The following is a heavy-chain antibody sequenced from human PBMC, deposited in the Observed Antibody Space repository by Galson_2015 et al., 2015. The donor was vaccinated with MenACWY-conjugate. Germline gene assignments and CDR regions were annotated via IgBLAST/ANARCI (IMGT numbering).Heavy chain of an antibody. CDR1: GFTFSSYG. D-gene: IGHD2/OR15-2a*01. Sequence: SPRLSCAASGFTFSSYGMHWVRQAPGKGLEWVAVISYDGSNKYYADSVKGRFTISRDNSKNTLYLQMNSLRAEDTAVYYCAKDLSHSWAYYGMDVWGQGTTVTVSS. J-gene: IGHJ6*02. CDR3: AKDLSHSWAYYGMDV. V-gene: IGHV3-30*18. CDR2: ISYDGSNK.